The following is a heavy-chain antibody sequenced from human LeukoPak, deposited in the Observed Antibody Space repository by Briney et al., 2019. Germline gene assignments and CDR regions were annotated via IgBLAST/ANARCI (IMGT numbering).Heavy chain of an antibody. J-gene: IGHJ5*02. Sequence: SETLSLTCAVYGGSFSGYYWSWIRQPPGKGLEWIGEINHSGSTNYNPSLKSRVTISVDTSKNQFSLKLSSVTAADTAVYYCARNPPDCSSTSCPNNWFDPWGQGTLVTVSS. V-gene: IGHV4-34*01. D-gene: IGHD2-2*01. CDR3: ARNPPDCSSTSCPNNWFDP. CDR1: GGSFSGYY. CDR2: INHSGST.